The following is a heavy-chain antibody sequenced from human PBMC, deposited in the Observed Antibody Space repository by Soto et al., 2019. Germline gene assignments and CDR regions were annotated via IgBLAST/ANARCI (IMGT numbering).Heavy chain of an antibody. CDR3: ARATTSTLHGMDV. V-gene: IGHV3-33*01. D-gene: IGHD4-17*01. CDR1: GFDFSYYG. J-gene: IGHJ6*02. CDR2: IWYDGSNK. Sequence: QVQLVASGGGVVQPERSLRLSCAASGFDFSYYGMYWVRQAPGKGLDWVAVIWYDGSNKDYADSVKGRFTISRDNSKNILYLRMDSLRAEATGVSYWARATTSTLHGMDVWGPGTTVSVS.